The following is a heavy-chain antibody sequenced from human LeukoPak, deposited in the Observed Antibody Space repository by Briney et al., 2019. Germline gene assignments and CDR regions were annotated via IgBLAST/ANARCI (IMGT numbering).Heavy chain of an antibody. CDR2: IYYSGST. CDR1: GGSISSSSYY. J-gene: IGHJ4*02. D-gene: IGHD3-22*01. Sequence: PSETLSLTCTVSGGSISSSSYYWGWIRQPPGKGLEWIGSIYYSGSTYYNPSLKSRVTISVDTSKNQFSLKLSSVTAADTAVYYCARDLVYYDNSGYYRGFDYWGQGTLVTVSS. CDR3: ARDLVYYDNSGYYRGFDY. V-gene: IGHV4-39*07.